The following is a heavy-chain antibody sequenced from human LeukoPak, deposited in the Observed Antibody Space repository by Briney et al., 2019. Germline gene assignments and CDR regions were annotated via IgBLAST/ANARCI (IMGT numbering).Heavy chain of an antibody. V-gene: IGHV1-2*06. CDR1: GYTFTSYY. CDR3: ARDWASYGYLTVDY. CDR2: INPNSGGT. D-gene: IGHD5-18*01. J-gene: IGHJ4*02. Sequence: ASVKVSCKASGYTFTSYYMHWVRQAPGQGLEWMGRINPNSGGTNYAQKFQGRVTMTRDTSISTAYMELSRLRSDDTAVYYCARDWASYGYLTVDYWGQGTLVTVSS.